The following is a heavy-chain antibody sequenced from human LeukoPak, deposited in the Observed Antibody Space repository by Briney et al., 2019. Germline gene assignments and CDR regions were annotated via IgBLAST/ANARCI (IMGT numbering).Heavy chain of an antibody. V-gene: IGHV4-31*03. CDR3: ARHCSSTSCHYYCYGMDV. D-gene: IGHD2-2*01. CDR2: IYYSGST. J-gene: IGHJ6*02. Sequence: SQTLSLTCTVSGGSISSGDYYWSWIRQHPGKGLEWIGYIYYSGSTYYNPSLKSRVTISVDTSKNQFSLKLSSVTAADTAVYYCARHCSSTSCHYYCYGMDVWGQGTTVTVSS. CDR1: GGSISSGDYY.